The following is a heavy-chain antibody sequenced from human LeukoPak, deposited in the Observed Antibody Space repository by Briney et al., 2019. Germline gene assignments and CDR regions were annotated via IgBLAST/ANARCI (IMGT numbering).Heavy chain of an antibody. CDR3: ASTYYDILTGYPKYNWFDP. CDR2: IYYSGST. D-gene: IGHD3-9*01. J-gene: IGHJ5*02. V-gene: IGHV4-30-4*01. CDR1: GGSISSGDYY. Sequence: SETLSLTCTVSGGSISSGDYYWSWIRQPPGKGLEWIGYIYYSGSTYYNPSLKSRVTISVDTSKNQFSLKLSSVTAADTAVYYCASTYYDILTGYPKYNWFDPWGQGTLVTISS.